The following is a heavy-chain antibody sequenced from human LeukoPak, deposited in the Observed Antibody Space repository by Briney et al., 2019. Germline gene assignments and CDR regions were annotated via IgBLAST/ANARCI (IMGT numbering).Heavy chain of an antibody. J-gene: IGHJ6*03. Sequence: SETLSLTCTVSGGSISSYYWSWIRQPPGKGLEWIGYIYYSGGTNYNPSLKSRVTISVDTSKNQFSLKLSSVAAADTAVYYCARALGYYYYYYMDVWGKGTTVTVSS. CDR2: IYYSGGT. V-gene: IGHV4-59*01. CDR3: ARALGYYYYYYMDV. D-gene: IGHD3-16*01. CDR1: GGSISSYY.